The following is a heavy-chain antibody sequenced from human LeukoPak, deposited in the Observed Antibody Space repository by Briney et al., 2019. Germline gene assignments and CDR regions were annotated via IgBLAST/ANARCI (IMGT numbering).Heavy chain of an antibody. Sequence: VASVRVSCKGAGFTFSTFAISWVRQAPGQGLEWMGWIITYNGHTNYAQKFQDRVTMTTDTSTSTAYMELRRLSSDDTAVYYCAKTTTTSEEYSYFYMDVWGKGTTVTVSS. J-gene: IGHJ6*03. V-gene: IGHV1-18*01. CDR3: AKTTTTSEEYSYFYMDV. CDR1: GFTFSTFA. CDR2: IITYNGHT. D-gene: IGHD4-11*01.